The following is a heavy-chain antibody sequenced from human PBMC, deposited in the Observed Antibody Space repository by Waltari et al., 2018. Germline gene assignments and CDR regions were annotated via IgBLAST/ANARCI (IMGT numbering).Heavy chain of an antibody. Sequence: QVQLQESGPGLVKPSQTLSLTCTVSGGSISSGSYYWSWIRQPAGKGLEWIGYIYTSGSTNYNPSRKSRVTISVDTSKNQCSLKLSSVTAADTAVYYCARGWFREGVGYWGQGTLVTVSS. D-gene: IGHD3-10*01. J-gene: IGHJ4*02. CDR2: IYTSGST. V-gene: IGHV4-61*09. CDR1: GGSISSGSYY. CDR3: ARGWFREGVGY.